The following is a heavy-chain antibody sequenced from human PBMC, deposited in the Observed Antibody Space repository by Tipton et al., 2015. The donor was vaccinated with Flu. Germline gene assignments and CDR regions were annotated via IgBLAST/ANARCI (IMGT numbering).Heavy chain of an antibody. D-gene: IGHD3-16*02. Sequence: TLSLTCTVSGGSISSYYWSWIRQPPGKGLEWIGSIYTSGSTNYNASLKSRVTMSVDTSKNQFSLKLSSVTVADTAVYYCARDYLLGDLSFFDNWGQGTLVTVSS. CDR3: ARDYLLGDLSFFDN. J-gene: IGHJ4*02. V-gene: IGHV4-4*07. CDR2: IYTSGST. CDR1: GGSISSYY.